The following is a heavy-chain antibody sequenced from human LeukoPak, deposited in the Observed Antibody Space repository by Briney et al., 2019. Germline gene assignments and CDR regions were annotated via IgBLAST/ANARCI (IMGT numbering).Heavy chain of an antibody. Sequence: PSQTLSLTCTVSGGSISSGSYYWRWIPQPAGKGLEWIGRIYTSGSTNYNASLKSRVTISVDTSKNQFSLKLSSVTAADTAVYYCARGGGLTGTTSHWGQGTLVTVSS. D-gene: IGHD1-7*01. CDR1: GGSISSGSYY. V-gene: IGHV4-61*02. J-gene: IGHJ4*02. CDR3: ARGGGLTGTTSH. CDR2: IYTSGST.